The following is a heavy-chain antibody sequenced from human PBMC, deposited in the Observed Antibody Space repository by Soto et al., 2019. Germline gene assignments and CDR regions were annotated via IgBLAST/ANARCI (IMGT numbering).Heavy chain of an antibody. CDR1: IDSVSSSTYY. Sequence: SETLSLTCTVSIDSVSSSTYYWGWIRQPPGKGLEWIGSIYYGGSTFYNPSLKSRVTISVDTSKNQFSLRLSSVTAADTAVYYCSKTDYYYYGMDVWGQGTTVTVSS. CDR2: IYYGGST. J-gene: IGHJ6*02. CDR3: SKTDYYYYGMDV. V-gene: IGHV4-39*01.